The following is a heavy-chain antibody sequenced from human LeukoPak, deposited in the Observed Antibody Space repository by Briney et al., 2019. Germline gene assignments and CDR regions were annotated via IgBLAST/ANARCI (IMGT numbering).Heavy chain of an antibody. Sequence: PGGSLRLSCEASGFTFSSYAMHWVRQAPGKGLEWVAVISYDGSNKYYADSVKGRFTISRDNSKNTLYLQMNSLRAEDTAVYYCARDMNNPGPFDYWGQGTLVTVSS. J-gene: IGHJ4*02. CDR1: GFTFSSYA. D-gene: IGHD2/OR15-2a*01. CDR3: ARDMNNPGPFDY. CDR2: ISYDGSNK. V-gene: IGHV3-30*19.